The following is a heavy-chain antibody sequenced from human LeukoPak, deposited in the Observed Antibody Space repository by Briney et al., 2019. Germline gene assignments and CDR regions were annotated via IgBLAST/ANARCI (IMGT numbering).Heavy chain of an antibody. V-gene: IGHV3-7*01. Sequence: GGYPSLSCAASGFTFSNYWMSWVRQAPGKGLEWVANIKGGGSEKYYVDSVKGRFTISRDNARNSLYLQMNSLRAEDTAVYYCASGRQLGYWGQGTLVTVSS. J-gene: IGHJ4*02. CDR1: GFTFSNYW. CDR2: IKGGGSEK. CDR3: ASGRQLGY. D-gene: IGHD6-13*01.